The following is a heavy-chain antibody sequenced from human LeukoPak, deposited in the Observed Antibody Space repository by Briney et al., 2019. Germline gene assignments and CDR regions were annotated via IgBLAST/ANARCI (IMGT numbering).Heavy chain of an antibody. CDR1: GGTISSYY. Sequence: SETMSLTRIVDGGTISSYYSSCVRHPPGNGLEWIGYTYYSGSTNYNPSLKGRVTISVDTSKNQFSLKLSSMTAADTAVYYCARLRYYDSSGYPRGFDPWGQGTLVTVSS. CDR3: ARLRYYDSSGYPRGFDP. D-gene: IGHD3-22*01. J-gene: IGHJ5*02. V-gene: IGHV4-59*08. CDR2: TYYSGST.